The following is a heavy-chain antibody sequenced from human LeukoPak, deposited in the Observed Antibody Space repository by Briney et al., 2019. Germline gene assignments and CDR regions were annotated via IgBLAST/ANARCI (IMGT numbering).Heavy chain of an antibody. V-gene: IGHV1-8*01. J-gene: IGHJ1*01. Sequence: ASVKVSCKASGYTFTSYDINWVRQATGQGLEWMGWMNPNSGNTGYAQKFQGRVTMTRNTSISTAYMELSSLRSEDTAVYYCARGSIGVWFGELFPEYFQHWGQGTLVTVSS. CDR1: GYTFTSYD. CDR2: MNPNSGNT. D-gene: IGHD3-10*01. CDR3: ARGSIGVWFGELFPEYFQH.